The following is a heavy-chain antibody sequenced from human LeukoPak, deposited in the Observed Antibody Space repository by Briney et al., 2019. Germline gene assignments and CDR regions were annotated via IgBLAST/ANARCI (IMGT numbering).Heavy chain of an antibody. V-gene: IGHV3-30*02. CDR3: ARPDPPGDAFDI. CDR2: IRYDGSNK. CDR1: GFTFSSYG. Sequence: GGSLRLSCAASGFTFSSYGMHWVRQAPGKGLEWVAFIRYDGSNKYYADSVKGRFTISRDNSKNTLYLQMNSLRAEDTAVYYCARPDPPGDAFDIWGQGTMVTVSS. J-gene: IGHJ3*02.